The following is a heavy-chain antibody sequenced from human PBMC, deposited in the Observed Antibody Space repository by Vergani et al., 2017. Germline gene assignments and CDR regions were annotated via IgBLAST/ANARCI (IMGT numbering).Heavy chain of an antibody. Sequence: EVQLVETGGGLIQPGGSLRLSCAASGFTVSSNYMSWVRQAPGKGLEWVSVIYGGGSTYYADSVKGRFTISRDNSKNTLYLQMNSLRAEDTAVYYCGGSGSYREINYWGQGTLVTVSS. V-gene: IGHV3-53*02. J-gene: IGHJ4*02. D-gene: IGHD3-10*01. CDR1: GFTVSSNY. CDR3: GGSGSYREINY. CDR2: IYGGGST.